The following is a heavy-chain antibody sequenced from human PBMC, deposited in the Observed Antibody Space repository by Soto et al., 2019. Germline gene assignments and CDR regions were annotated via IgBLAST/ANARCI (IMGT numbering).Heavy chain of an antibody. J-gene: IGHJ4*02. CDR2: IYYSGST. V-gene: IGHV4-59*01. CDR1: GGSISSYY. Sequence: QVQLQESGPGLVKPSETLSLTCTVSGGSISSYYWSWIRQPPGKGLEWIGYIYYSGSTNYNPSLKSRVTISVDTSKNQFSLKLSSVTAADTAVYYCARTNVDTAMDQEVGVNLFDYWGQGTLVTVSS. CDR3: ARTNVDTAMDQEVGVNLFDY. D-gene: IGHD5-18*01.